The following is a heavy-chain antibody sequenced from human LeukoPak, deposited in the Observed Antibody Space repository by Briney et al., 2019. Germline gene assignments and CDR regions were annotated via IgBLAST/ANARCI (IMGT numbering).Heavy chain of an antibody. CDR3: ARDGATRGDAFDI. J-gene: IGHJ3*02. CDR2: IYYSGST. Sequence: SETLSLTCTVSGGSISSYYWSWIRQPPGKGLEWIGYIYYSGSTNYNPSLKSRVTISVDTSKNQFSLKLSSVTAADTAVYYCARDGATRGDAFDIWGQGTMATVSS. D-gene: IGHD1-26*01. V-gene: IGHV4-59*01. CDR1: GGSISSYY.